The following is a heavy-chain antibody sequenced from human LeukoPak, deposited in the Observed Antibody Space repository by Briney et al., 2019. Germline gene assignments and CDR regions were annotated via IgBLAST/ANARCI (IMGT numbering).Heavy chain of an antibody. V-gene: IGHV1-46*01. CDR3: ARVSDSGNYFQYFQH. J-gene: IGHJ1*01. CDR1: VYTFTNYL. D-gene: IGHD1-26*01. Sequence: ASVTVSFMSSVYTFTNYLMHWVGQAPGKGREGLGVINPGSRSTTYAQKFQGRVTMTIDTSTSTVYMELCSLRSKDTAVYYCARVSDSGNYFQYFQHWGQGTLVTVSS. CDR2: INPGSRST.